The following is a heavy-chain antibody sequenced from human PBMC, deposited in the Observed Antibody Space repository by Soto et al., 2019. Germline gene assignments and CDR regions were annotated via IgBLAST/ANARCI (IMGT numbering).Heavy chain of an antibody. J-gene: IGHJ3*02. CDR2: IYHSGST. CDR3: ARIIVGALFRGFDI. V-gene: IGHV4-4*02. D-gene: IGHD1-26*01. Sequence: SETLSLTCAVSGGSISISNWCSCVRQPPGKGLEWIGEIYHSGSTNYNPSLKSRVTISVDKSKNQFSLKLSSVTAADTAVYYCARIIVGALFRGFDIWGQGTMVTVSS. CDR1: GGSISISNW.